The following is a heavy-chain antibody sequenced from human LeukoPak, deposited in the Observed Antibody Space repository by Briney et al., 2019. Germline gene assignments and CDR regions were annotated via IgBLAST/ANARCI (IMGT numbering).Heavy chain of an antibody. D-gene: IGHD3-22*01. CDR3: TTVSGYFYDSSGYYSY. CDR2: IKSKTDGGTT. Sequence: GGSLRLSCAASGFTFSYAWMSWVRQAPGKGLEWVGRIKSKTDGGTTDYASPVKGRFTISRDDSENTLYLQMSSLKTEDTAVYYCTTVSGYFYDSSGYYSYWGQGTLVTVSP. V-gene: IGHV3-15*01. J-gene: IGHJ4*02. CDR1: GFTFSYAW.